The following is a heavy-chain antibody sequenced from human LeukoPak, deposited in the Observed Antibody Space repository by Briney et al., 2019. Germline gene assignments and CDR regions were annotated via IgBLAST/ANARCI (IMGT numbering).Heavy chain of an antibody. Sequence: SETLSLTCAVSGGSISSGGYSWSWIRQPPGKGLEWIGYIYHSGSTYYNPSLKSRVTISVDRSKNQFSLKLSSVTAADTAVYYCARGSSFGPFDYWGQGTLVTVSP. CDR1: GGSISSGGYS. V-gene: IGHV4-30-2*01. CDR3: ARGSSFGPFDY. CDR2: IYHSGST. D-gene: IGHD2/OR15-2a*01. J-gene: IGHJ4*02.